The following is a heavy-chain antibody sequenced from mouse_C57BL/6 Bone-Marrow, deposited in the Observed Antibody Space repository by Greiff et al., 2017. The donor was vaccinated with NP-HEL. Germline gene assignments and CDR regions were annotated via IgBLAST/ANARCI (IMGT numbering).Heavy chain of an antibody. V-gene: IGHV1-82*01. Sequence: VQLQQSGPELVKPGASVKISCKASGYAFSSSWMNWVKQRPGKGLEWIGRIYPGDGDTNYNGKFKGKATLTADKSSSTAYMQLSSLTSEDSAVYFCATYYGSSYDWYCDVWGTGTTVTVSS. CDR2: IYPGDGDT. CDR3: ATYYGSSYDWYCDV. J-gene: IGHJ1*03. D-gene: IGHD1-1*01. CDR1: GYAFSSSW.